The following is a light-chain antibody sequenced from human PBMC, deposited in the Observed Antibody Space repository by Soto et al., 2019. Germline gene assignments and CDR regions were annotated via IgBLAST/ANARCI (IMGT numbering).Light chain of an antibody. J-gene: IGKJ2*01. V-gene: IGKV3-15*01. Sequence: EIVMTQSPATLSVSPGERATLSCRASQSVSNNLAWYQQKPGQTPRLLIYGASTRATGIPVRFSGSGSGTEFTLTISSLQSEDFAVYYCQQYNNWSPVTFGQGIKLEIK. CDR2: GAS. CDR1: QSVSNN. CDR3: QQYNNWSPVT.